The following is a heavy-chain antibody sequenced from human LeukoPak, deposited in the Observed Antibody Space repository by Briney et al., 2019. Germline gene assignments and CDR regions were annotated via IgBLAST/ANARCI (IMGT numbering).Heavy chain of an antibody. CDR3: TTDSAYCGGDCAFDY. CDR2: IKSKTDGGTT. J-gene: IGHJ4*02. V-gene: IGHV3-15*07. Sequence: PGGSLRLSCAASGFTFSNAWMNWVRQAPGKGLEWVGRIKSKTDGGTTDYAAPVKGRFTISRDDSKNTLYLQMNSLKTEDTAVYYCTTDSAYCGGDCAFDYWGQGTLVTVSS. CDR1: GFTFSNAW. D-gene: IGHD2-21*02.